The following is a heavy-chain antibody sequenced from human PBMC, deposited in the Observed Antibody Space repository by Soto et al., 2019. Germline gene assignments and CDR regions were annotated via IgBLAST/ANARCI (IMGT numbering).Heavy chain of an antibody. V-gene: IGHV3-23*01. CDR2: ISGSGDYT. CDR3: AKHGRGWHRDDY. J-gene: IGHJ4*02. D-gene: IGHD6-19*01. CDR1: GFTFNNYH. Sequence: EVQLLESGGGLVQPGGSLRLSCAASGFTFNNYHMSWVRQAPGKGLEWVSVISGSGDYTNYADSVKGRITISRDNSKNTLFLHMNSLRVEDTAVYYCAKHGRGWHRDDYWGQGTLVTVSS.